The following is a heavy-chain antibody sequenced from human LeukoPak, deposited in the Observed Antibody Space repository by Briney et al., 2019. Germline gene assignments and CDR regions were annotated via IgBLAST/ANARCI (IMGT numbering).Heavy chain of an antibody. D-gene: IGHD2-21*02. CDR1: GFTFSDHY. V-gene: IGHV3-72*01. CDR3: TRRVLGGDCYYDY. Sequence: AGVSLRLSCAASGFTFSDHYMDWVRQAPGKGLEGVGRAGNKAVSYNTDYAASVRGRFTISRDDSKNSLFLQMNSLKTEDTAVYYCTRRVLGGDCYYDYWGQGILVTVSS. J-gene: IGHJ4*02. CDR2: AGNKAVSYNT.